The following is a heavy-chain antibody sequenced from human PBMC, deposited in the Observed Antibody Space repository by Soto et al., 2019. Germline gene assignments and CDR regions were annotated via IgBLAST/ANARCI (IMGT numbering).Heavy chain of an antibody. V-gene: IGHV4-61*01. J-gene: IGHJ4*02. CDR2: IYYSGST. CDR1: GGSVSSGSYD. CDR3: ARGGERRYCSGGSCYSFDY. Sequence: SESLSLTCTVSGGSVSSGSYDWSWIRQPPGKGLEWIGYIYYSGSTNYNPSLKSRVTISVDTSKNQFSLKLSSVTAADTAVYYCARGGERRYCSGGSCYSFDYWGQGTLVTVSS. D-gene: IGHD2-15*01.